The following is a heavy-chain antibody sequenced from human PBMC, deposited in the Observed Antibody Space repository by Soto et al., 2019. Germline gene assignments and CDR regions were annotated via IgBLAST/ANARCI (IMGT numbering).Heavy chain of an antibody. Sequence: QVQLVESGGGVVQPGRSLRLSCAASGFTLSSYGMHWVRQAPGKGLEWVAVIWYDGSNKYYADSVKGRFTISRDNSKNTRYLQMNIMRAEDTAVYYCARDYYDSTGYCPFDYWGQGTLVTVSS. CDR1: GFTLSSYG. CDR3: ARDYYDSTGYCPFDY. D-gene: IGHD3-22*01. V-gene: IGHV3-33*01. CDR2: IWYDGSNK. J-gene: IGHJ4*02.